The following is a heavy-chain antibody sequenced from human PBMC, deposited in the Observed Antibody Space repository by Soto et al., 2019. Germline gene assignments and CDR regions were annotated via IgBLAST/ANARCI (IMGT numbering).Heavy chain of an antibody. V-gene: IGHV1-3*01. CDR1: GYTFISYA. Sequence: ASVKVSCKPSGYTFISYALHWVRQAPGQRLEWMGWINAGNGDILYSQKFQGRVTFSRDTSASAAYMELSNLRSEDTAVYYCARGLRKEQFDYWGQGTPVTV. D-gene: IGHD5-12*01. CDR3: ARGLRKEQFDY. J-gene: IGHJ4*02. CDR2: INAGNGDI.